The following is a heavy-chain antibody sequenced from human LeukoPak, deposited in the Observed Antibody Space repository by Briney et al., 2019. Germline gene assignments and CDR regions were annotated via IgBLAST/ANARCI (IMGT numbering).Heavy chain of an antibody. J-gene: IGHJ3*02. CDR2: ISSSSSYI. CDR3: ARGSVGAFDI. D-gene: IGHD1-26*01. CDR1: GFTFSSYS. V-gene: IGHV3-21*01. Sequence: PGGSLRLSCAASGFTFSSYSMNLVRQAPGKGLEWVSSISSSSSYIYYADSVKGRFTISRDNAKNSLYLQMNSLRAEDTAVYYCARGSVGAFDIWGQGTMVTVSS.